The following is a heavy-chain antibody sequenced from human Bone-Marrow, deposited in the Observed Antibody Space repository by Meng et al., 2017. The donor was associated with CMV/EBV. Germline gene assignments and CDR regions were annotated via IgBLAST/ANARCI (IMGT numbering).Heavy chain of an antibody. V-gene: IGHV4-30-4*08. J-gene: IGHJ4*02. CDR1: GGSISSGDYY. Sequence: SETLSLTCTVSGGSISSGDYYWSWIRQPPGKGLEWIGYIYYSGSTYYNPSLKSRVTISVDTSKNQFSLKLSSVTAADTVVYYCARESMSHDSCDWGQGTLVTVSS. CDR3: ARESMSHDSCD. CDR2: IYYSGST. D-gene: IGHD3-3*01.